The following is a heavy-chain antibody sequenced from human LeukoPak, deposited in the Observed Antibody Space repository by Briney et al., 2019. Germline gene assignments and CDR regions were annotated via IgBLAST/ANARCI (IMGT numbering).Heavy chain of an antibody. CDR2: INPSGGST. Sequence: GASVKVSCKASGYTFTSYYMHWVRQAPRQGLEWMGIINPSGGSTSYAQKFQGRVTMTRDTSTSTVYMELSSLRSEDTAVYYCARGRPRIAAAGSSSFDPWGQGTLVTVSS. D-gene: IGHD6-13*01. J-gene: IGHJ5*02. V-gene: IGHV1-46*01. CDR3: ARGRPRIAAAGSSSFDP. CDR1: GYTFTSYY.